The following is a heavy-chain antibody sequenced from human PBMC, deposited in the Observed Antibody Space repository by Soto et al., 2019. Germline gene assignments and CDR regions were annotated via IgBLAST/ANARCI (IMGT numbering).Heavy chain of an antibody. CDR1: VDSFSHFY. V-gene: IGHV4-59*01. Sequence: PSETLSLTCTFSVDSFSHFYLSWIRPPPGTGLEWIGYFHGSGNTGYNPSLENRVSIGLGTYANQFSLKLSSVTAADTAIYYCARGPRALITSFFAYWGQGLPVTVSS. CDR2: FHGSGNT. CDR3: ARGPRALITSFFAY. D-gene: IGHD1-20*01. J-gene: IGHJ4*02.